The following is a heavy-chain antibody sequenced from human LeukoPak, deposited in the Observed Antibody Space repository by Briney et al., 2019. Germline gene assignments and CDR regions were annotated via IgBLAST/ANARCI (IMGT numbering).Heavy chain of an antibody. D-gene: IGHD3/OR15-3a*01. Sequence: SETLSLTCSVSGGSINGYYWSWIRQPAGKGLEWIGRIFSSGSTNYNPSLKSRLTMSVDTSKIQFSVRLSSVTAADTAVYYCARDLGLTMDVWGQGTAVTVSS. CDR1: GGSINGYY. V-gene: IGHV4-4*07. CDR3: ARDLGLTMDV. J-gene: IGHJ6*02. CDR2: IFSSGST.